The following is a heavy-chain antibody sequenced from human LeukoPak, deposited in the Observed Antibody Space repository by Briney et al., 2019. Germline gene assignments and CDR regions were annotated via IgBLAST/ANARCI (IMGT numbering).Heavy chain of an antibody. CDR2: ISYDESDK. CDR3: AKGVVAATNAAYYGMDV. D-gene: IGHD2-15*01. J-gene: IGHJ6*02. V-gene: IGHV3-30*18. CDR1: GFTFSSYG. Sequence: GRSLRLSCAASGFTFSSYGMHWVRQAPGKGLEWVAVISYDESDKYYADSVKGRFTISRDNSKNTLYLQMNSLRPEDTAVYYCAKGVVAATNAAYYGMDVWGQETTVTVSS.